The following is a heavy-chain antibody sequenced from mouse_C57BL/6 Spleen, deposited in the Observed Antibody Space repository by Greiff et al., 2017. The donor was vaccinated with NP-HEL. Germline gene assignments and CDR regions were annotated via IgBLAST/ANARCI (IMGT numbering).Heavy chain of an antibody. CDR3: AGLYYYGSSGMDD. D-gene: IGHD1-1*01. J-gene: IGHJ4*01. CDR1: GYTFTSYW. Sequence: QVQLQQSGAELVKPGASVKMSCKASGYTFTSYWITWVKQRPGQGLEWIGDIYPGSGSTNYNEKFKSKATLTVDTSSSTAYMQLSSLISEDSSVYYCAGLYYYGSSGMDDWGQGTSVTVSS. V-gene: IGHV1-55*01. CDR2: IYPGSGST.